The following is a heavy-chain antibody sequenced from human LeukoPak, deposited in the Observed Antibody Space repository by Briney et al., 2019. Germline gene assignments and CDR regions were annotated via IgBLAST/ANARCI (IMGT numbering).Heavy chain of an antibody. CDR1: GFILGDYN. V-gene: IGHV3-21*01. CDR2: IAISGSYI. D-gene: IGHD1-26*01. CDR3: ARDLSATIRAYDY. Sequence: GSLRLSCAASGFILGDYNMNWVRQAPGKGLEWVSFIAISGSYITYADSVKGRFTISRDNAKNSLYLQMNSLRAEDTAVYYCARDLSATIRAYDYWGQGTLVTVSS. J-gene: IGHJ4*02.